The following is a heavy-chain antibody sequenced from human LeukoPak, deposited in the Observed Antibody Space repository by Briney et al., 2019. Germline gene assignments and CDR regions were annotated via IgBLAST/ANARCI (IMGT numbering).Heavy chain of an antibody. V-gene: IGHV3-74*03. D-gene: IGHD6-6*01. J-gene: IGHJ4*02. CDR3: ARDQRVTGRPDIDY. Sequence: GGSLRLSCAASGFTFRNHWMHWVRQTPGKGLVWVSRISSDGSSTTYADSVKGRFTISRDNAKNTLYLQMNNLRAEDTAMYYCARDQRVTGRPDIDYWGQGTLVIVSS. CDR1: GFTFRNHW. CDR2: ISSDGSST.